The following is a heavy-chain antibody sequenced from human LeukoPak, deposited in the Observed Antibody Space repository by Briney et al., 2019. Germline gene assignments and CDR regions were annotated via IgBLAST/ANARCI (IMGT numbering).Heavy chain of an antibody. CDR1: GFTFSDYY. CDR2: VSYSSSTI. Sequence: GGSLRLSCAASGFTFSDYYMSWIRQAPGKGLEWISYVSYSSSTIYYADSVKGRFTISRDNAKNSLYLQMNSLRDEDTAVYYCARDAHIVRGVNPLDYWGQGTLVTVSS. D-gene: IGHD3-10*01. CDR3: ARDAHIVRGVNPLDY. V-gene: IGHV3-11*04. J-gene: IGHJ4*02.